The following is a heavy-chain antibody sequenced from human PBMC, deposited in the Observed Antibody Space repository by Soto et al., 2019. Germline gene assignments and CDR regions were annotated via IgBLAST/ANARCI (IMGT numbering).Heavy chain of an antibody. CDR3: ASVRGYDYGWFDP. J-gene: IGHJ5*02. CDR1: GGSISSGGYS. D-gene: IGHD5-12*01. CDR2: IYHSGST. V-gene: IGHV4-30-2*01. Sequence: ASETLSLTRAVSGGSISSGGYSWSWVRQPPGKGLEWIGYIYHSGSTYYNPSLKSRVTISVDRSKNQFSLKLSSVTAADTAVYYCASVRGYDYGWFDPWGQGTLVTVSS.